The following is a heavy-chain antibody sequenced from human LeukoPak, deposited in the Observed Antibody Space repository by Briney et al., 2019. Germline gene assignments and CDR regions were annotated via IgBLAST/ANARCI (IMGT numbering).Heavy chain of an antibody. CDR1: GGSISSGDYY. Sequence: SETLSLTCTVSGGSISSGDYYWSWIRQPPGKGLEWIGYIYYSGSTYYNPSLKSRVTISVDTSKNQFSLKLSSVTAADTAVYYCARGRRWELFDYWGQGTLVTVSS. CDR3: ARGRRWELFDY. CDR2: IYYSGST. V-gene: IGHV4-30-4*01. D-gene: IGHD1-26*01. J-gene: IGHJ4*02.